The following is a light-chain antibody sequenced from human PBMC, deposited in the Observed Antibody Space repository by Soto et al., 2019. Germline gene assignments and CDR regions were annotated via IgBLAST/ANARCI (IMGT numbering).Light chain of an antibody. CDR3: ASWDDSLNGHWV. Sequence: QSVLTQAPSASGTPGQRVTISCSGSNSNIGGNSVSWYHHLPGTAPKLLIFNNSQRPSGVPDRFSGSKSGTSASLAISWLQSEDEADYYCASWDDSLNGHWVFGGGTKLTVL. J-gene: IGLJ3*02. V-gene: IGLV1-44*01. CDR2: NNS. CDR1: NSNIGGNS.